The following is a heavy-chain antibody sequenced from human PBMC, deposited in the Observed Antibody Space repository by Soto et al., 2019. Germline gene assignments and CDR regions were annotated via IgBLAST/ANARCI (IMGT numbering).Heavy chain of an antibody. CDR1: GGSISSSSYY. Sequence: SETLSLTCTVSGGSISSSSYYWGWIRQPPGKGLEWIGGIYYSGSTYYNPSLKSRVTISVDTSKNQFSLELSSVTAADTAVYYCAREAIAAAGTDLDYWGQGTLVTVSS. CDR3: AREAIAAAGTDLDY. J-gene: IGHJ4*02. V-gene: IGHV4-39*02. D-gene: IGHD6-13*01. CDR2: IYYSGST.